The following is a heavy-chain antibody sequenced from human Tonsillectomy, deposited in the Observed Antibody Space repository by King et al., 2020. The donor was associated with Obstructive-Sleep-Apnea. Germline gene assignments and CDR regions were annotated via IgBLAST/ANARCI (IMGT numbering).Heavy chain of an antibody. D-gene: IGHD4-17*01. V-gene: IGHV5-51*01. CDR3: ARLITSDYGWDGMDV. J-gene: IGHJ6*02. CDR1: GYSFTSYW. Sequence: KLVQSGAEVKKPGASLKISCKGSGYSFTSYWIGWVRQMPGKGLEWMGIIYPGDSDTRYSPSFQGQVTISADKSISTAYLQWSSLKASDTAMYYCARLITSDYGWDGMDVWGQGTTVTVSS. CDR2: IYPGDSDT.